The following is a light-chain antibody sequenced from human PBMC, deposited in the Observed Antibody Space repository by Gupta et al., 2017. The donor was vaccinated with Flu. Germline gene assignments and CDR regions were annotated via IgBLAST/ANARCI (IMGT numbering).Light chain of an antibody. CDR2: DIN. Sequence: QSALTQPRSVSGSPGQSVTISCTGTNSDVGDYNYVSWYQQHPGKAPKLMIYDINQRPSGVPDRFSGSKSGSTASLTISGLQPEDEADYYCCSYAGTYVFGPGNKVTVL. J-gene: IGLJ1*01. V-gene: IGLV2-11*01. CDR3: CSYAGTYV. CDR1: NSDVGDYNY.